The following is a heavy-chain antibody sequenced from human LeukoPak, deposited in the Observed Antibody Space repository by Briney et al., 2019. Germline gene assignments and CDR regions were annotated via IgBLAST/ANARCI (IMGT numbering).Heavy chain of an antibody. CDR3: TRDEAAAAN. Sequence: GGSLKLSCAGSGFTFSNYWMSWVRQAPGKGPEWVANIKQDGREIHYLDSVKGRFTTSRDNAKSSLYLQMNSLKVEDTAVYYCTRDEAAAANWGQGTLVTVSS. CDR2: IKQDGREI. V-gene: IGHV3-7*01. J-gene: IGHJ4*02. CDR1: GFTFSNYW. D-gene: IGHD6-13*01.